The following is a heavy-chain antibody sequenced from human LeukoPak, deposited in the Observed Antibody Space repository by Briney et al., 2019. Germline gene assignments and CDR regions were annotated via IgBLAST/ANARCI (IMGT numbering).Heavy chain of an antibody. J-gene: IGHJ4*02. V-gene: IGHV3-23*01. D-gene: IGHD6-19*01. CDR3: AKDVGAVAGTGYYFDY. CDR1: GFTFSSYA. CDR2: ISGSGGST. Sequence: GASLRLSCAASGFTFSSYAMSWVRQAPGKGLEWVSAISGSGGSTYYADSVKGRFTISRDNSKNTLYLQMNSLGVEDTAVYYCAKDVGAVAGTGYYFDYWGQGTLVTVSS.